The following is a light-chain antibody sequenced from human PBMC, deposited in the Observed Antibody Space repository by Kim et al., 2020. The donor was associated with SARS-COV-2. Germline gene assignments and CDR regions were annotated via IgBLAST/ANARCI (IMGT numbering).Light chain of an antibody. J-gene: IGLJ3*02. CDR3: QSYDSSNLWV. CDR2: EDN. Sequence: VTISCARSSGSIASNYVRWYQQRPGSAPTTVIYEDNQRPSGVPDRFSGSIDSSSNSASLTISGLKTEDEADYYCQSYDSSNLWVFGGGTQLTVL. V-gene: IGLV6-57*03. CDR1: SGSIASNY.